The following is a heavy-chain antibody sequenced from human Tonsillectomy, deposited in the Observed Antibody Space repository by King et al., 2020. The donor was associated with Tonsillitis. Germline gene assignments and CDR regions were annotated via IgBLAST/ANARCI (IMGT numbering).Heavy chain of an antibody. J-gene: IGHJ3*02. Sequence: QLQLQESGSGLVKTSQTLSLTCAVSGGSFSSGDYPWSWIRQPPGKGLEWIGYIYHSGSAYYNPSLKSRVTISLDRSKNQFSLKLSSVTAADTAVYYCARGELRDALHIWGQGTMVTVSS. D-gene: IGHD1-7*01. CDR1: GGSFSSGDYP. CDR3: ARGELRDALHI. V-gene: IGHV4-30-2*01. CDR2: IYHSGSA.